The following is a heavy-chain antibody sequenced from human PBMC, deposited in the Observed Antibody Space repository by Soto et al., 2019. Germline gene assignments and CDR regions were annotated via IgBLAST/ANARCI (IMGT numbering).Heavy chain of an antibody. CDR3: ARHGGVPLRYYYYMDV. CDR2: IYPGDSDT. CDR1: GYSFTSYW. D-gene: IGHD2-8*02. Sequence: GESLKISCKGSGYSFTSYWIGWVRQMPGKGLEWMGIIYPGDSDTRYSPSFQGQVTISADKSISNAYLQWSSLKASDTAMYYCARHGGVPLRYYYYMDVWGKGTTVTVSS. V-gene: IGHV5-51*01. J-gene: IGHJ6*03.